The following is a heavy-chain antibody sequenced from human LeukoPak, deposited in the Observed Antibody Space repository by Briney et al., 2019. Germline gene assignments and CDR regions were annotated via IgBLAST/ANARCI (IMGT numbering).Heavy chain of an antibody. V-gene: IGHV4-34*01. J-gene: IGHJ4*02. D-gene: IGHD3-10*01. CDR2: INHSGST. CDR1: GGSFSGYY. CDR3: ARFRGKKPYDY. Sequence: SETLSLTCAVYGGSFSGYYWSWIRQPPGEGLEWIGEINHSGSTNYNPSLKSRVTISVDTSKNQFSLKLSSVTAADTAVYYCARFRGKKPYDYWGQGTLVTVSS.